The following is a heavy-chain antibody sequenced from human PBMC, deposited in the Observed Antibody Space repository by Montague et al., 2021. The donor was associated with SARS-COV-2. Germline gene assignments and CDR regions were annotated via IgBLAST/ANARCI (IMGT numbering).Heavy chain of an antibody. Sequence: SETLSLTCTVSGGSIFSNSFYWGWIRQSPGQRLEWIGNVLSSGSTFYNPSLRSRVTMSEDMSKNQFSLKLMSVTAADTAVYYCARSTVGTSHFDYWGQGTLVTASS. J-gene: IGHJ4*02. D-gene: IGHD1-26*01. CDR1: GGSIFSNSFY. CDR2: VLSSGST. V-gene: IGHV4-39*01. CDR3: ARSTVGTSHFDY.